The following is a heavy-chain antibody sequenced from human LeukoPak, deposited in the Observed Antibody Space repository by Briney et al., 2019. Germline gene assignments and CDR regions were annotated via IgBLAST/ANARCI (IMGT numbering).Heavy chain of an antibody. D-gene: IGHD3-22*01. CDR3: AISSGYCFDY. CDR1: GYTFTSYG. V-gene: IGHV1-18*01. CDR2: ISAYNGNT. J-gene: IGHJ4*02. Sequence: VSVKVPCKASGYTFTSYGISWVRQAPGQGLEWMGWISAYNGNTNYAQKLQGRVTMTTDTSTSTAYMELRSLRSDDTAVYYCAISSGYCFDYWGQGTLVTVSS.